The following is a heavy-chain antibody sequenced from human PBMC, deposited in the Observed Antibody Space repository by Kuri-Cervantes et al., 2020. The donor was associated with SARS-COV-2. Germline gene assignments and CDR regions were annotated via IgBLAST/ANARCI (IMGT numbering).Heavy chain of an antibody. J-gene: IGHJ4*02. D-gene: IGHD3-22*01. CDR2: IYSGGTT. V-gene: IGHV4-31*03. Sequence: SETLSLTCTVSGGSIRGDGYYWSWIRQRPGKGLEWIGYIYSGGTTYYSPSLKSRLTISMDTSKNHFSLKLGAVTAADTAMYYCARYYYDSRGYVFFDYWGRGNPVTVSS. CDR3: ARYYYDSRGYVFFDY. CDR1: GGSIRGDGYY.